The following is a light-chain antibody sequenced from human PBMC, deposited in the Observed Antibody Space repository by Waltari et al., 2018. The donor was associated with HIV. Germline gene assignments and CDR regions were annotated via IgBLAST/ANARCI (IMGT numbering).Light chain of an antibody. J-gene: IGKJ3*01. CDR3: QQYNDLPFT. CDR2: DAS. V-gene: IGKV1-33*01. CDR1: QDINNN. Sequence: DIRMTQSPSSLSAPMGASATLTCQATQDINNNLNWYQQKTGQAAKLLIYDASVLETGVSSRFTGSGSGTNFTLTITSPQPEDVATYFCQQYNDLPFTFGPGTKV.